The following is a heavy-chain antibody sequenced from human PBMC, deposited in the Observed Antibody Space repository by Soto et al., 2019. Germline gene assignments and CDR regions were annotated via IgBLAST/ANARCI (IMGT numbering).Heavy chain of an antibody. D-gene: IGHD6-25*01. V-gene: IGHV3-72*01. J-gene: IGHJ4*02. CDR2: SRNKANSYTT. CDR3: ARAGYSSGNYYFHY. Sequence: GGSLRLSCAASGFTFSSSYMHWVRQAPGKGLEWVGRSRNKANSYTTEYAASVKGRFIISRDDSENSLYLNMNSLRIEDTAVYYCARAGYSSGNYYFHYWGQGILVTSP. CDR1: GFTFSSSY.